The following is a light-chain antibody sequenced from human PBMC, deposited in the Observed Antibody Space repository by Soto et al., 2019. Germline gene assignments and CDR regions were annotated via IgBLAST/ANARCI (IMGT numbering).Light chain of an antibody. V-gene: IGKV3-20*01. CDR3: QQYGSSPPTT. J-gene: IGKJ4*01. CDR1: QSVSNNF. CDR2: DAS. Sequence: EIVLTQSPGTLSLSPGERATLSCRASQSVSNNFLAWYQQKPGQAPRLLIYDASRRATGIPDRFSGSGSGTDFTLTISRLEPEDFAVYYCQQYGSSPPTTFGGGTKVEIK.